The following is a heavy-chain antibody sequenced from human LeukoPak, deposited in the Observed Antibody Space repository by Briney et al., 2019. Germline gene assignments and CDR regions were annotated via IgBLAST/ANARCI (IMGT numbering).Heavy chain of an antibody. D-gene: IGHD2-15*01. CDR1: GYTFINYY. CDR2: MNPNSGNT. Sequence: ASVKVSCKASGYTFINYYMHWVRQAPGQGLEWMGWMNPNSGNTGYAQKFQGRVTMTRNTSISTAYMELSSLRSEDTAVYYCARVLRSSGGSYPSRYWGQGTLVTVSS. V-gene: IGHV1-8*02. J-gene: IGHJ4*02. CDR3: ARVLRSSGGSYPSRY.